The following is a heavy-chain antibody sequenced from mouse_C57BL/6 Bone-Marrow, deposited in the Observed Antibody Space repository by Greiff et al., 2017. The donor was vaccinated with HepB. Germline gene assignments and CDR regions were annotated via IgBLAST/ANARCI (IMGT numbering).Heavy chain of an antibody. V-gene: IGHV2-5*01. CDR3: AKKMGDGYSLTEYFDV. Sequence: QVQLKESGPGLVQPSQSLSITCTVSGFSLTSYGVHWVRQSPGKGLEWLGVIWRGGSTDYNAAFMSRLSITKDNSKSQVFFKMNSLQADDTAIYYCAKKMGDGYSLTEYFDVWGTGTTVTVSS. J-gene: IGHJ1*03. CDR2: IWRGGST. CDR1: GFSLTSYG. D-gene: IGHD2-3*01.